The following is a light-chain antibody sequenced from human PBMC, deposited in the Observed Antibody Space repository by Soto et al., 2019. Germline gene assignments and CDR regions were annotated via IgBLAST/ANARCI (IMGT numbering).Light chain of an antibody. CDR1: QSVSSK. Sequence: EIVMTQSPATLSVSPGERATLSCRASQSVSSKLAWYQHKPGQAPRLLIYDASTRAAAIPARFSGSRSGTDFTLTISSLQSEDFAVYYCQQYNNWRSITFGQGARLESK. J-gene: IGKJ5*01. CDR2: DAS. V-gene: IGKV3-15*01. CDR3: QQYNNWRSIT.